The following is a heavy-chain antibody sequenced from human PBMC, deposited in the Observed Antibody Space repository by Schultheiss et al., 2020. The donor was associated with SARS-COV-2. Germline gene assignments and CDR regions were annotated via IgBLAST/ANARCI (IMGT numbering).Heavy chain of an antibody. D-gene: IGHD6-19*01. J-gene: IGHJ4*02. V-gene: IGHV4-31*01. Sequence: SQTLSLTCTVSGGSISSGDYYWSWIRQHPGKGLEWIGYLYYSGSTYYNPSVKSLVTISVDTSKNQFSLKLSSVTAADTAVYYCARVSKGWSYFDHWGQGALVTVSS. CDR3: ARVSKGWSYFDH. CDR1: GGSISSGDYY. CDR2: LYYSGST.